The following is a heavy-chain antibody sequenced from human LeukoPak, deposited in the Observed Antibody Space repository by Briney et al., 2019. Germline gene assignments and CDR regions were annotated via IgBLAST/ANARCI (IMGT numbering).Heavy chain of an antibody. CDR2: IHYSGIT. J-gene: IGHJ6*02. D-gene: IGHD3-10*01. Sequence: SETLSLTCTVSGGSMNNYYWSWIRQPPGKGLEWLGYIHYSGITNYNPSLKSRVTVSVDTSKNQFSLKLSSVTAADTAVYYCARVPTTMVRGVTKTYYYYGMDVWGQGTTVTVSS. CDR3: ARVPTTMVRGVTKTYYYYGMDV. CDR1: GGSMNNYY. V-gene: IGHV4-59*01.